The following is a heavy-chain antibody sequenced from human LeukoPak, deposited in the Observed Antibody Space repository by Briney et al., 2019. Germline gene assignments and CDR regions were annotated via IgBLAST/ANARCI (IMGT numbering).Heavy chain of an antibody. J-gene: IGHJ4*02. V-gene: IGHV4-61*02. CDR2: IYTSGST. CDR3: ARGRGSYYGY. Sequence: SQTLSLTCTVSGGSISSDTYSWSWVRQPAGTGLEWIGRIYTSGSTNYNPSLKSRVTISVDTSKNQFSLKLNSVTAADTAVYYCARGRGSYYGYWGQGILVTVSS. D-gene: IGHD1-26*01. CDR1: GGSISSDTYS.